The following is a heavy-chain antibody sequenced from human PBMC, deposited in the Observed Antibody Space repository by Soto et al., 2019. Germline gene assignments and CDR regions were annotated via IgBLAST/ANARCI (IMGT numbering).Heavy chain of an antibody. V-gene: IGHV1-69*02. J-gene: IGHJ6*03. D-gene: IGHD2-2*01. Sequence: GASVKVSCTASGGTFSSYTISWVRQAPGQGLEWMGRIIPILGIANYAQKFQGRVTITADKSTSTAYMELSSLRSEDTAVYYCAAYCSSTSCYEDYYYYYYMDVWGKGTTVTVSS. CDR2: IIPILGIA. CDR1: GGTFSSYT. CDR3: AAYCSSTSCYEDYYYYYYMDV.